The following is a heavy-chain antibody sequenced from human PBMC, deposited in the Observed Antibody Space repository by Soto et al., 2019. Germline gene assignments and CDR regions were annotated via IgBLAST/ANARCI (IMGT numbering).Heavy chain of an antibody. J-gene: IGHJ6*02. Sequence: XVCLGLSCASSGFTFSSYSTNWVRPAPGKGLEWVSSISSSISYIYYADSVKGRFTISRDNAKNSLYLQMNSLRAEVTAVYYCARDTYYASSVIEDVWGQGTTVTVSS. D-gene: IGHD3-22*01. V-gene: IGHV3-21*01. CDR3: ARDTYYASSVIEDV. CDR2: ISSSISYI. CDR1: GFTFSSYS.